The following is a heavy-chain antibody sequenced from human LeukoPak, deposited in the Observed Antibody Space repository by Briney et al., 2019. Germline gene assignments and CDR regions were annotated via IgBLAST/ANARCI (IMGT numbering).Heavy chain of an antibody. Sequence: KPSETLSLTCAVYGDSFSGYYWSGIRQPPGKGLEWVGEINYSGSTKYNPSLKSRVTISVDTSKNQFSLKLSSVTAADTAVYYCARGLYSRSWYFSHFDYWGQGTLVTVSS. CDR2: INYSGST. J-gene: IGHJ4*02. CDR3: ARGLYSRSWYFSHFDY. D-gene: IGHD6-13*01. CDR1: GDSFSGYY. V-gene: IGHV4-34*01.